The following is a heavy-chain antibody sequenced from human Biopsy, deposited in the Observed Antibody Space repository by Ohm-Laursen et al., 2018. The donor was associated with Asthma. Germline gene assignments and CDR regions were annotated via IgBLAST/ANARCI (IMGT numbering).Heavy chain of an antibody. J-gene: IGHJ4*02. V-gene: IGHV3-30*18. Sequence: SLRLSCAASGFMFRSFGMHWVRQALGKGLEWVAVISYDGNHKFYEDSVKGRFTISRDNSKSTLYLQMNSLRTEDTAVYYCAKRRGYSGHDNDYWGQGTLVIVSS. D-gene: IGHD5-12*01. CDR1: GFMFRSFG. CDR2: ISYDGNHK. CDR3: AKRRGYSGHDNDY.